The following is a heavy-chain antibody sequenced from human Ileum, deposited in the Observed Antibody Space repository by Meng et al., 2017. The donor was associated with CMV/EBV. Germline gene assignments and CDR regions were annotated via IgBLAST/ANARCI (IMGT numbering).Heavy chain of an antibody. D-gene: IGHD3-22*01. CDR2: VYRGGNA. CDR1: GGSISRANW. J-gene: IGHJ4*02. CDR3: TTGSAYSPPGQFHQ. V-gene: IGHV4-4*02. Sequence: QLQLQESGPGLVKPSGTLSLTFAVSGGSISRANWWTWVRQTPGKGLEWIGEVYRGGNAMYNPSLQSRLTISVDDSTNQVALGLRSVTAADTAMYYCTTGSAYSPPGQFHQWGQGTLVTVSS.